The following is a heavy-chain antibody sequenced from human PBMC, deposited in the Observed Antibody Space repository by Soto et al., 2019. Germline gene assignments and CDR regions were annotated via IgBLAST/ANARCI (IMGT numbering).Heavy chain of an antibody. V-gene: IGHV4-59*02. Sequence: QVQLQESGPGLVKPSETLSLTCTVSGGSVSGHYWNWIRQAPGKGLEWIGWLHSGGTTKYNPSLSGRVTISLDTSKNLFSLSLTSVTAADTAVYYCKGPFRARFHYGGPGILVAVSS. CDR3: KGPFRARFHY. D-gene: IGHD3-10*01. J-gene: IGHJ4*01. CDR1: GGSVSGHY. CDR2: LHSGGTT.